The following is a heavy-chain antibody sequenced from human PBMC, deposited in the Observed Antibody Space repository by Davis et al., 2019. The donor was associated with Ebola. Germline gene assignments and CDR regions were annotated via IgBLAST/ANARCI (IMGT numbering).Heavy chain of an antibody. J-gene: IGHJ5*02. D-gene: IGHD3-3*01. CDR2: IFHSGDT. V-gene: IGHV4-4*02. Sequence: SETLSLTCTVSGGSIDSRHWWSWVRPAPGQGLEWIGEIFHSGDTNYNPSLKSRVTISVDTSKNQFSLKLSSVTAADTAVYYCARADYDFWSGNYGGNWFDPWGQGTLVTVSS. CDR3: ARADYDFWSGNYGGNWFDP. CDR1: GGSIDSRHW.